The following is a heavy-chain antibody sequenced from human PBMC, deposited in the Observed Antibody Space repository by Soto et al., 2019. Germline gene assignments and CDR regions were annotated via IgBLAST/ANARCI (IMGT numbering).Heavy chain of an antibody. V-gene: IGHV3-23*01. Sequence: GGSLRLSCAASGFTFSSYAMTWVRQAPGKGLEWVSAISGSGGSTYYADSVKGRLTISRDNSKNTLYLQMNSLRAEDTAVFYCAKGRAVGYCSGGSCYSGVYWGQGTLVTVSS. CDR1: GFTFSSYA. D-gene: IGHD2-15*01. J-gene: IGHJ4*02. CDR3: AKGRAVGYCSGGSCYSGVY. CDR2: ISGSGGST.